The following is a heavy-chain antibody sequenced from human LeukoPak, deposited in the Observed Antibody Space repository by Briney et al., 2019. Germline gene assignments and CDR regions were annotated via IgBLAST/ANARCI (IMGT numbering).Heavy chain of an antibody. CDR2: IYSGGST. V-gene: IGHV3-53*01. J-gene: IGHJ4*02. D-gene: IGHD2-2*01. Sequence: AGGSLRLSCAASGFTVSSNYMSWVRQAPGKGLEWVSVIYSGGSTYYADSVKGRFTISRDNAKNSLYLQMNSLRAEDTAVYYCARGFKYQFDYWGQGTLVTVSS. CDR1: GFTVSSNY. CDR3: ARGFKYQFDY.